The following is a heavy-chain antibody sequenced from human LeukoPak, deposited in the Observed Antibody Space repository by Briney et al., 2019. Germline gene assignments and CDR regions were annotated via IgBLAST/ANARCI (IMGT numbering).Heavy chain of an antibody. D-gene: IGHD5-18*01. V-gene: IGHV3-53*01. CDR3: ARGSSVDTAILDY. Sequence: GGSLRLSCAASGFTVSSNYMSWVRQAPGKGLEWVSVIYSGGSTYYADSVKGRFTISRDNSKNTLYLQMNSLRAEDTAVYYCARGSSVDTAILDYWGQGTLVTVSS. CDR2: IYSGGST. J-gene: IGHJ4*02. CDR1: GFTVSSNY.